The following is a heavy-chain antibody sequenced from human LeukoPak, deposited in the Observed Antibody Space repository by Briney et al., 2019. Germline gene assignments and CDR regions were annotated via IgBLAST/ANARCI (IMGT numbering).Heavy chain of an antibody. CDR3: VREREGSNSEH. CDR2: IYSDGNT. CDR1: GFTVSNNR. Sequence: GGSLRLSCAASGFTVSNNRLSWVRQAPGMGLEWVSTIYSDGNTYYPDPVKGRFTISRDGSKNTLYLQLNSLRNEDTAIYYCVREREGSNSEHWGQGTLVTVSS. V-gene: IGHV3-53*01. D-gene: IGHD1-26*01. J-gene: IGHJ1*01.